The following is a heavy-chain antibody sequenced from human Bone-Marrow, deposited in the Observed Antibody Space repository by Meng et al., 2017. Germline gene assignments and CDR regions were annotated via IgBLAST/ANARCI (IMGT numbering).Heavy chain of an antibody. Sequence: VQLQESSPGLVKPSQTLSPTCAASGGSISSGGYYWSWIRQHPGKGLEWIGYIYYSGTTYYNPSLSSLVTISVDTSKNQFSLNLSSVTAADTAVYYCARDIRQGGNIWFDPWGQGTLVTGSS. CDR1: GGSISSGGYY. J-gene: IGHJ5*02. CDR2: IYYSGTT. D-gene: IGHD3-16*01. CDR3: ARDIRQGGNIWFDP. V-gene: IGHV4-31*01.